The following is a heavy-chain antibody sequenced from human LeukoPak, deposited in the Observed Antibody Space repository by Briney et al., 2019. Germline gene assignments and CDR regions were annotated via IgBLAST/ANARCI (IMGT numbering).Heavy chain of an antibody. CDR3: ARGPGKGYFDY. V-gene: IGHV4-59*08. J-gene: IGHJ4*02. Sequence: SETLSLTCTVSGGSISSYYWSWIRQPPGKGLEWIGYIYYSGSTNYNPSLKSRVTISVDTSKNQFSLKLSSVTAADTAVYYCARGPGKGYFDYWGQGTLVTVSS. CDR2: IYYSGST. D-gene: IGHD4-23*01. CDR1: GGSISSYY.